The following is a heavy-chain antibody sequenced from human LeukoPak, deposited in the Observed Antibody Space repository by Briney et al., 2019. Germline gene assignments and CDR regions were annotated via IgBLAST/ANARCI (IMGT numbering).Heavy chain of an antibody. CDR2: ISGSGGTT. V-gene: IGHV3-23*01. CDR3: AKLHNLNCDY. D-gene: IGHD1-14*01. J-gene: IGHJ4*02. Sequence: GGSLRLSCAASGFTFSNAWMNWVRQAPGTGLEWVSTISGSGGTTYYADSVKGRFTTSRDNSKNTLYLQMNSLRPEDTAVYYCAKLHNLNCDYWGLGTLATVSS. CDR1: GFTFSNAW.